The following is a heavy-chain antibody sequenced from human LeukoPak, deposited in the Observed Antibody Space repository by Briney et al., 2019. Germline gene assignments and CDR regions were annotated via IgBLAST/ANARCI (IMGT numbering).Heavy chain of an antibody. CDR2: IRYDGSNK. J-gene: IGHJ4*02. D-gene: IGHD3-9*01. Sequence: PGGSLRLSCAASGFTFSSYGMHWVRQAPGKGLEWVAFIRYDGSNKYYADSVKGRFTISRDNSKNTLYLQMNSLRAEDTAVYYCAKDGSHYDILTGYSMGFDYWGQGTLVTVSS. V-gene: IGHV3-30*02. CDR1: GFTFSSYG. CDR3: AKDGSHYDILTGYSMGFDY.